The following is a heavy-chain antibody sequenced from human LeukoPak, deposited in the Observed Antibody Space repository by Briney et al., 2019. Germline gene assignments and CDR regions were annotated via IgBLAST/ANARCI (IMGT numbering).Heavy chain of an antibody. CDR3: ARSSIPLEPITVRELDF. CDR2: IGSSGSVI. Sequence: GGSLRLSCAVSGFTFSSYTMNWVRQAPGKGLEWICSIGSSGSVIHYADSVLGRFRISRDNAKKSLSLEMSSLRHEDTGVYYCARSSIPLEPITVRELDFWGRGTLVAVSS. J-gene: IGHJ4*02. CDR1: GFTFSSYT. D-gene: IGHD1-1*01. V-gene: IGHV3-48*02.